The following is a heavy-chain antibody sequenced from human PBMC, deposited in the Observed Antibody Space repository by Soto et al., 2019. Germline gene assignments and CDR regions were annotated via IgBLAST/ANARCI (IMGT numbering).Heavy chain of an antibody. CDR1: GGSIVNNY. V-gene: IGHV4-59*01. J-gene: IGHJ4*02. CDR2: IYYTGST. Sequence: SETLSLTCTVSGGSIVNNYWSWIRRSPGKGLEWIGYIYYTGSTNYNPSLKSRVTISADTSKNQISLKLTSATAADTAVYYCARGVGSSPPRYWGRGTLVTVSS. D-gene: IGHD3-9*01. CDR3: ARGVGSSPPRY.